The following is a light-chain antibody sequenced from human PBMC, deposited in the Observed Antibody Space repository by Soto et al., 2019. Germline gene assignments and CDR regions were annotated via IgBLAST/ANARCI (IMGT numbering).Light chain of an antibody. V-gene: IGKV3-15*01. CDR3: QQGHNGPLT. CDR1: QSISTE. Sequence: EIVMTQSPATLSVSPGERATLSCRASQSISTELAWYQQRPGQPPRLLIYSASTRATGVPARFTGSGSGSEFTLTISGLQSEDFAVYFCQQGHNGPLTFGQWTRLEI. CDR2: SAS. J-gene: IGKJ2*01.